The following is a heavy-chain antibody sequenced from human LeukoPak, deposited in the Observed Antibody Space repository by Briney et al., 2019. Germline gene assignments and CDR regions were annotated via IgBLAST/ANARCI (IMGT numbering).Heavy chain of an antibody. CDR3: AELGITMIGGV. V-gene: IGHV3-23*01. Sequence: GGTLRLSCAASGFTFSSYGMSWVRQAPGKGLEWVSAISGSGGSTYYADSVKGRFTISRDNAKNSLYLQMNSLRAEDTAVHYCAELGITMIGGVWGKGTTVTISS. J-gene: IGHJ6*04. CDR1: GFTFSSYG. CDR2: ISGSGGST. D-gene: IGHD3-10*02.